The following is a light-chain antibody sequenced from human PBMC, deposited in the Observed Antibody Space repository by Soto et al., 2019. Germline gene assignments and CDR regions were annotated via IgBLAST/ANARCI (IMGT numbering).Light chain of an antibody. CDR3: QEYKNAPLT. CDR1: QGISNY. CDR2: AAS. Sequence: DIPMTQSPSSLSASVGDRVTLTCRASQGISNYLAWYQQRPGKVPKLLIYAASTLQSGVPSRFSGSGSGADFTLTISSLHPEDVATYYCQEYKNAPLTFGGGTKVEIK. V-gene: IGKV1-27*01. J-gene: IGKJ4*01.